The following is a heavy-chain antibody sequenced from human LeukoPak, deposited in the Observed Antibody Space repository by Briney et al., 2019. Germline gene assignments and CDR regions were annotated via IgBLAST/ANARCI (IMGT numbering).Heavy chain of an antibody. V-gene: IGHV4-59*01. CDR3: AGSTQESSTSFDY. CDR1: GGSISGYY. Sequence: SETLSLTCTVSGGSISGYYWSWIRQPPGNGLEYIGYIYHSGSTNYNPSLKSRVTMSVDKSKNQCSLRLRSVTAADTAMYFCAGSTQESSTSFDYWGRGTLVTVSS. J-gene: IGHJ4*02. D-gene: IGHD6-6*01. CDR2: IYHSGST.